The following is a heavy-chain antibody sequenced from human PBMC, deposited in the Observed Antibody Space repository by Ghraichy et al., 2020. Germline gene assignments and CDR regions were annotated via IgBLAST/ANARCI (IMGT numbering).Heavy chain of an antibody. J-gene: IGHJ4*02. CDR2: IYYSGST. V-gene: IGHV4-39*02. CDR3: ERDGYRMG. D-gene: IGHD5-12*01. Sequence: ESLNISCSVSGGSISSSSYYWGWIRQPPGKGLEWIGSIYYSGSTYYNPSLKSRVTISVDTSKNQFSLKLSSVTAADTAVYYCERDGYRMGGGQGTLVTVSS. CDR1: GGSISSSSYY.